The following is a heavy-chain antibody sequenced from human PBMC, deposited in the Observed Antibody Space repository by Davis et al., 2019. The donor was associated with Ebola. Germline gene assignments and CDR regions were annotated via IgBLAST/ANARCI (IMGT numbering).Heavy chain of an antibody. V-gene: IGHV5-51*01. CDR3: ARRWEVTAPFDY. J-gene: IGHJ4*02. CDR1: RHTFTNYW. Sequence: GESLKISCKGSRHTFTNYWIGWVRQLPGKGLEWMGIIYPGDSDTRYSPSFQGQVTISADKSISTADLQWSSLKASDTAMYYCARRWEVTAPFDYWGQGTLVTVSS. D-gene: IGHD1-26*01. CDR2: IYPGDSDT.